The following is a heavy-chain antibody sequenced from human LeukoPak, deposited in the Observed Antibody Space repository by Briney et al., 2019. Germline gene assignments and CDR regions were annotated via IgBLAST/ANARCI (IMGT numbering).Heavy chain of an antibody. CDR1: GCTFTGYY. CDR2: INPNSGGT. Sequence: ASVKVSCKASGCTFTGYYMHWVRQAPGQGLEWMGWINPNSGGTNYAQKFQGWVTMTRDTSISTAYMELSRLRSDDTAVYYCARETTTGLYFDYWGQGALVTVSS. J-gene: IGHJ4*02. D-gene: IGHD1-1*01. CDR3: ARETTTGLYFDY. V-gene: IGHV1-2*04.